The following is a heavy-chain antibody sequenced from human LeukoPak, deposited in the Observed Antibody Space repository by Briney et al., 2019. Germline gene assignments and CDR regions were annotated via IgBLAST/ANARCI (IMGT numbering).Heavy chain of an antibody. Sequence: GGSLRLSCAVSGFSVRTNYMSWVRQAPGQGLEWVSATYSGSSTYYADSVKGRFTISRDNSKNTLYLQMSSLRAEDTAVYYCARDIAGTYRGYFDYWGQGTLVTVSS. D-gene: IGHD1-26*01. CDR1: GFSVRTNY. V-gene: IGHV3-66*01. J-gene: IGHJ4*02. CDR2: TYSGSST. CDR3: ARDIAGTYRGYFDY.